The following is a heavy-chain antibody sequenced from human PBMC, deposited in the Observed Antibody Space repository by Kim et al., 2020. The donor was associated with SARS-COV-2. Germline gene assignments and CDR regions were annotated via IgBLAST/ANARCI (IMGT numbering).Heavy chain of an antibody. J-gene: IGHJ6*02. Sequence: YSPSVQGQVTISADKSISTAYLQWSSLKASDTAMYYCARPSVGDYYGMDVWGQGTTVTVSS. V-gene: IGHV5-51*01. CDR3: ARPSVGDYYGMDV. D-gene: IGHD2-15*01.